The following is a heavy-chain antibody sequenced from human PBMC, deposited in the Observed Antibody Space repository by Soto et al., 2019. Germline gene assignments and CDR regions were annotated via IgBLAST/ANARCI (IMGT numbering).Heavy chain of an antibody. V-gene: IGHV4-39*01. CDR1: GGSISSSSYY. Sequence: PSETLSLTCTVSGGSISSSSYYWGWIRQPPGKGLVWIGSIYYSGTTYYNPSLKSRVTISVDTSKNQFKLSSVTAADTAVYYCARHRGYYDILTGYYTELNFDYWGQGTLVTVS. D-gene: IGHD3-9*01. J-gene: IGHJ4*02. CDR2: IYYSGTT. CDR3: ARHRGYYDILTGYYTELNFDY.